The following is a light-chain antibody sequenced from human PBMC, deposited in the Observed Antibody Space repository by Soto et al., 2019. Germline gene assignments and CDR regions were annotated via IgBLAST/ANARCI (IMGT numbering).Light chain of an antibody. CDR1: QGIRDD. Sequence: AIPLTQSPSSLSASVGDSVTITCRASQGIRDDVAWFQQSPGKAPRVLIYATANLQRGVPSRFSGSGSGTDFTLTSSSLQPEDFATYYCLQHYDFPPTFGQGTKVE. J-gene: IGKJ1*01. V-gene: IGKV1-6*01. CDR2: ATA. CDR3: LQHYDFPPT.